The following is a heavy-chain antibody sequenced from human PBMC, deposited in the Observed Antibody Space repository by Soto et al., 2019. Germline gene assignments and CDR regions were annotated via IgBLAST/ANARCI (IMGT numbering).Heavy chain of an antibody. V-gene: IGHV1-3*01. CDR2: INPGSGET. D-gene: IGHD5-12*01. CDR1: GYTFTTNG. CDR3: ASRPDLWMGPFDY. Sequence: QVQLVQSGAEVKKPGASVKVSCKASGYTFTTNGIHWVRQAPGQRLEWMGWINPGSGETKYSQNFQGRVTLTRDTSASTAYMDLSSLRSEDTAVYYCASRPDLWMGPFDYWGQVTLVTVSS. J-gene: IGHJ4*02.